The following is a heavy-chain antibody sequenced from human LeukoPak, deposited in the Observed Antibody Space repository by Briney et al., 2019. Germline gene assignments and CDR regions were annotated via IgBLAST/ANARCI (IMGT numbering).Heavy chain of an antibody. D-gene: IGHD3-9*01. Sequence: GASVKVSCKASGYTFTSYDINWVRQATGQGLEWMGWMNPNSGNTGYAQKFQGRVTMTRNTSISTAYMELCSLRSEDTAVYYCARGGKLRYSDWYDLDYYYYGMDVWGQGTTVTVSS. V-gene: IGHV1-8*01. CDR3: ARGGKLRYSDWYDLDYYYYGMDV. CDR2: MNPNSGNT. CDR1: GYTFTSYD. J-gene: IGHJ6*02.